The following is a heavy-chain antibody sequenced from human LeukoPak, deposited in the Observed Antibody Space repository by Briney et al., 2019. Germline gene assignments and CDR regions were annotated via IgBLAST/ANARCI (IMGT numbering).Heavy chain of an antibody. Sequence: QPGGSLRLSCAASGFTFSSYWMHWVRQAPGKGLVWVSRINGDGSTTSHADSVKGRFTISRDNAKNTLYLQMNSLRAEDTAVYYCAKTALPSSGWYLDYWGQGTLVTVSS. D-gene: IGHD6-19*01. J-gene: IGHJ4*02. V-gene: IGHV3-74*01. CDR1: GFTFSSYW. CDR3: AKTALPSSGWYLDY. CDR2: INGDGSTT.